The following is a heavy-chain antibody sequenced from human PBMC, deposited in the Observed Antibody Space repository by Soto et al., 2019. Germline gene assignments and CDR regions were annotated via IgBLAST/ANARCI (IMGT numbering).Heavy chain of an antibody. CDR3: ASSYGSGYRAFDY. J-gene: IGHJ4*02. V-gene: IGHV1-69*02. CDR1: GDTFNFYS. CDR2: VNPILSMS. D-gene: IGHD3-10*01. Sequence: QVQLVQSGAEVKRPGSSVKVSCKASGDTFNFYSINWVRQAPGVGLEWVGRVNPILSMSNYAQRFQGRGTRTADKSTSTAYMELRSLRSEDTAIYYCASSYGSGYRAFDYWGQGALVTVSS.